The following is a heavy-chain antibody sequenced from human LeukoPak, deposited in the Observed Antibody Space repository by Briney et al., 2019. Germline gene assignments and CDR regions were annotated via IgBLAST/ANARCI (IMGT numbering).Heavy chain of an antibody. J-gene: IGHJ6*02. CDR2: VYYSGST. V-gene: IGHV4-39*07. Sequence: PSETLSLTCTVSGGSISSSSYYWGWIRQPPGKGLKWIGSVYYSGSTYYNPSLKSRVTISVDTSKNQFSLKLSSVTAADTAVYYCAREFLTTVVKSDHYGMDVWGQGTTVTVSS. CDR1: GGSISSSSYY. CDR3: AREFLTTVVKSDHYGMDV. D-gene: IGHD4-23*01.